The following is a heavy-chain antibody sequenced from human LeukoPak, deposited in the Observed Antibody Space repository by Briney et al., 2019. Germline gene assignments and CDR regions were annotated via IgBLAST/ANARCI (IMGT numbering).Heavy chain of an antibody. D-gene: IGHD2-21*02. CDR1: GGTFSSYA. CDR2: IIPIFGTA. V-gene: IGHV1-69*05. CDR3: ARDRCGGDCRDWDY. J-gene: IGHJ4*02. Sequence: SVKVSCKASGGTFSSYAISWVRQAPGQGLEWMGGIIPIFGTANYAQKFQGRVTITTDESTSTAYMELSSLRSEDTAVYYCARDRCGGDCRDWDYWGQGTLVTVSS.